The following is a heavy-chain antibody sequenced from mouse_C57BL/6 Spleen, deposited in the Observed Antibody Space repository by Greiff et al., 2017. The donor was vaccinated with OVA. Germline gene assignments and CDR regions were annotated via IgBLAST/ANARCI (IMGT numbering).Heavy chain of an antibody. V-gene: IGHV6-3*01. J-gene: IGHJ2*01. Sequence: EVQVVESGGGLVQPGGSMKLSCVASGFTFSNYWMNWVRQSPEKGLEWVAQIRLKSDNYATHYAESVKGRFTISRDDSKSSVYLQMNNLRAEDTGIYYCTGGTITTVDYFDYWGQGTTLTVSS. CDR2: IRLKSDNYAT. CDR3: TGGTITTVDYFDY. D-gene: IGHD1-1*01. CDR1: GFTFSNYW.